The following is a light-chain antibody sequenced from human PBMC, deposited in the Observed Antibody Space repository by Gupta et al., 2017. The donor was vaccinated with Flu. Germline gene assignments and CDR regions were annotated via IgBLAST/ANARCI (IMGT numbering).Light chain of an antibody. J-gene: IGLJ3*02. CDR1: RSDIGGYNY. CDR3: GSYTSSATWV. CDR2: EVT. Sequence: QSALPPPASVSGSPGQSITISCTGTRSDIGGYNYVSWYLQHPGKAPKLMIYEVTNRPSGVSNRFSGSKSGNTASLTVSGLQAEEEADYFCGSYTSSATWVFGGGTKLTVL. V-gene: IGLV2-14*01.